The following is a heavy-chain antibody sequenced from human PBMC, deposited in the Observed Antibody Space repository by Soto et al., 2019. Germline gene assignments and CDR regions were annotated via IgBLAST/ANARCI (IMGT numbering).Heavy chain of an antibody. V-gene: IGHV3-23*01. J-gene: IGHJ4*02. Sequence: PGGSLRLSCAASGFSFVNYAMNLVRQAPGKGLECVSGLSGSGTSTYYADSVKGRFTISRENSRDTLFMQMNSLTADDTAVYYCAKATTNGGWFNPFDSWGQGALVTVSS. CDR1: GFSFVNYA. CDR2: LSGSGTST. D-gene: IGHD6-19*01. CDR3: AKATTNGGWFNPFDS.